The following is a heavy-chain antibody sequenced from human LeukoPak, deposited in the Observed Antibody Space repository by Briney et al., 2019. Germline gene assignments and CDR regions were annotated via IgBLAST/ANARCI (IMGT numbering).Heavy chain of an antibody. Sequence: SETLSLTCTVSGGSISSSSYYWGWIRQPPGKGLEWIGEINHSGSTNYNPSLKSRVTISVDTSKNQFSLKLSSVTAADTAVYYCARGTYDFCSGYYGYNWFDPWGQGTLVTVSS. CDR3: ARGTYDFCSGYYGYNWFDP. CDR1: GGSISSSSYY. CDR2: INHSGST. J-gene: IGHJ5*02. D-gene: IGHD3-3*01. V-gene: IGHV4-39*07.